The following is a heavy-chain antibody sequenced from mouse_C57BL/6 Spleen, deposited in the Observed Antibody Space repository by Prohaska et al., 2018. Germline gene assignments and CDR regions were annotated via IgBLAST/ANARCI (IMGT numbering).Heavy chain of an antibody. Sequence: LKISCKASGYTFTDYYMNWVKQSHGKSLEWIGDINPNNGGTSYNQKLKGNATLTVDKSSRTAYLELRSLTSEDSAVYYCASQIWLPTPWFAYWGQGTLVTVSA. CDR2: INPNNGGT. CDR1: GYTFTDYY. D-gene: IGHD2-2*01. J-gene: IGHJ3*01. CDR3: ASQIWLPTPWFAY. V-gene: IGHV1-26*01.